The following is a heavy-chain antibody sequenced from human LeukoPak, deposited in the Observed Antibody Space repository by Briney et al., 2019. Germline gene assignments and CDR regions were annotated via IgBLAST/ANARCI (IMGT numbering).Heavy chain of an antibody. J-gene: IGHJ4*02. D-gene: IGHD3-16*01. CDR3: TRERRGSYYAFES. CDR2: VTSGSGST. V-gene: IGHV3-11*05. Sequence: GGSLRLSCAASGFSVSDYSISWLRQSPGKGLEWISYVTSGSGSTNYADSVKGRFTISRDNAKNSVALQLDGLRADDTAVYFCTRERRGSYYAFESWGQGTLVTVSS. CDR1: GFSVSDYS.